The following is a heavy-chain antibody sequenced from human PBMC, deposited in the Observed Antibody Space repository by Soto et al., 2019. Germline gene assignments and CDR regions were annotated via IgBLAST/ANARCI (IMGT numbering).Heavy chain of an antibody. CDR3: ARDLRDMWGMDV. V-gene: IGHV3-33*01. Sequence: QVQLVESGGGVVQPGRSLRLSCAASGFTFSSYGMHWVRQAPGKGLEWVAVIWYDGSNKYYSDSVKGRFTISRDNSKNTLYLQMNSLRAEDTAVYYCARDLRDMWGMDVWGQGTTVTVSS. D-gene: IGHD2-15*01. J-gene: IGHJ6*02. CDR1: GFTFSSYG. CDR2: IWYDGSNK.